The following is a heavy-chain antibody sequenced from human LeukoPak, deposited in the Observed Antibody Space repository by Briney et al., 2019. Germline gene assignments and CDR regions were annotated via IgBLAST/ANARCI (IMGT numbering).Heavy chain of an antibody. J-gene: IGHJ6*03. D-gene: IGHD2-15*01. V-gene: IGHV1-2*02. CDR1: GGTFNNSA. Sequence: ASVKVSCKTSGGTFNNSAISWVRQAPGQGLEWMGWINPNSGGTNYAQKFQGRVTMTRDTSISTAYMELSRLRSDDTAVYYCARDTYPDIVDYYMDVWGKGTTVTVSS. CDR2: INPNSGGT. CDR3: ARDTYPDIVDYYMDV.